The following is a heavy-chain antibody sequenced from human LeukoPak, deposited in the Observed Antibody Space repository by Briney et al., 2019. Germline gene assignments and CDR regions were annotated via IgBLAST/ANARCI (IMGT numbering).Heavy chain of an antibody. J-gene: IGHJ4*02. Sequence: PGASVKVSCKASGGTFSSYAISWVRQAPGQGLEWMGGIIPIFGTANYGQKFQGRVTITAVESTSTAYTELSSLRSEDTAVYYCASSLSVDFWSGYPFDYWGQGTLVTVSS. CDR2: IIPIFGTA. CDR3: ASSLSVDFWSGYPFDY. D-gene: IGHD3-3*01. V-gene: IGHV1-69*13. CDR1: GGTFSSYA.